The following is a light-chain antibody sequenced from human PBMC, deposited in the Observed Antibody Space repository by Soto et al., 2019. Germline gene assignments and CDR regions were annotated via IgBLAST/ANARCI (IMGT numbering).Light chain of an antibody. V-gene: IGKV1-17*01. CDR3: QQYGSSPRT. CDR1: QGIRND. J-gene: IGKJ1*01. Sequence: DIQMTQSPSSLSASVGDGVTITCRASQGIRNDLGWYQQKPGKAPKRLIYAASSLQSGVPPRFSGSGSGTEFTLTISRLEPEDFAVYYCQQYGSSPRTFGQGTKVDIK. CDR2: AAS.